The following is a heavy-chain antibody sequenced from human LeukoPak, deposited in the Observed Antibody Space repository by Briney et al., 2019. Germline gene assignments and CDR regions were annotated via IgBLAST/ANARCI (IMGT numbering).Heavy chain of an antibody. J-gene: IGHJ5*02. CDR2: INHSGST. D-gene: IGHD6-6*01. V-gene: IGHV4-34*01. Sequence: SETLSLTCALYGGSFSGYYWRWIRQPPGKGLEWIGEINHSGSTNYNPSLKSRVTISADTSKNQFSLKLSSVTAADTAVYYCARDGYSSSSLYNWFDPWGQGTLVTVSS. CDR1: GGSFSGYY. CDR3: ARDGYSSSSLYNWFDP.